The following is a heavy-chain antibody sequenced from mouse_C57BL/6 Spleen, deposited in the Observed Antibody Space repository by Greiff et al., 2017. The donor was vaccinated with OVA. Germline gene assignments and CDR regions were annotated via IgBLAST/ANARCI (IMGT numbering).Heavy chain of an antibody. CDR2: LWRGGST. CDR1: GFSLTSYG. Sequence: VQLQQSGPGLVQPSQSLSITCTVSGFSLTSYGVHWVRQSPGKGLEWLGVLWRGGSTDYNAAFMSRLSITKDNSKSQVFFKMNRLQADDAAIYCCAKNWYFDDWGTGTTLTVSS. CDR3: AKNWYFDD. J-gene: IGHJ1*03. V-gene: IGHV2-5*01.